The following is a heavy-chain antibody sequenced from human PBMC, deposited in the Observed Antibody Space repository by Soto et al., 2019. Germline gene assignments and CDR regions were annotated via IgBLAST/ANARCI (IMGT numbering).Heavy chain of an antibody. CDR3: ARRSSGWYFDY. CDR2: ISGSGGST. V-gene: IGHV3-23*01. CDR1: GFTFSNYA. Sequence: EVQLLESGGGLVQPGGSLRLSCAAPGFTFSNYAMNLFRQAPGKGLEWVSVISGSGGSTYYADSVKGRFTITRDNSKNTLYLQMTSLRGEDTAVYYCARRSSGWYFDYWGQGTLVTVSS. J-gene: IGHJ4*02. D-gene: IGHD6-19*01.